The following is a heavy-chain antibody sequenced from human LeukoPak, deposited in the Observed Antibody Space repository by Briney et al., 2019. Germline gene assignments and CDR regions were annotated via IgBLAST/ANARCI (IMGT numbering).Heavy chain of an antibody. D-gene: IGHD4-17*01. CDR3: AKAPFPTVTLARFDY. J-gene: IGHJ4*02. CDR2: ISGSGGST. CDR1: GSTFSSYA. V-gene: IGHV3-23*01. Sequence: GGSLRLSCAASGSTFSSYAMSWVRQAPGKGLEWVSAISGSGGSTYYADSVKGRFTISRDNSKNTLYLQMNSLRAEDTAVYYCAKAPFPTVTLARFDYWGQGTLVTVSS.